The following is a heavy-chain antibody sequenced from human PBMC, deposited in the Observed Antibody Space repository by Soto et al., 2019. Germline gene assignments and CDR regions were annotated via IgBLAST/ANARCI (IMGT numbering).Heavy chain of an antibody. CDR2: ISSSSSTI. D-gene: IGHD3-16*01. CDR3: AREFGSSFDY. J-gene: IGHJ4*02. CDR1: GFTFSSYS. Sequence: TGGSLSLSCAASGFTFSSYSMNWVRQAPGKGLEWVSYISSSSSTIYYADSVKGRFTISRDNAKNSLYLQMSSLRDEDTAVYYCAREFGSSFDYWGQETLVTVSS. V-gene: IGHV3-48*02.